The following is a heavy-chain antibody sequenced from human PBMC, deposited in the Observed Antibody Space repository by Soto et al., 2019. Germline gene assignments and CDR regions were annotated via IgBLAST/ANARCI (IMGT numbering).Heavy chain of an antibody. J-gene: IGHJ4*02. D-gene: IGHD5-12*01. CDR2: INPNSGGT. CDR3: ASGGYSGYDPFDY. V-gene: IGHV1-2*02. CDR1: GYTFTDYY. Sequence: GASVKVSCKASGYTFTDYYMHWVRQAPGQGLGWMGWINPNSGGTNYAQNFQGRVTMTRDTSISTAYMELSRLRSDDTAVYYCASGGYSGYDPFDYWGQGTLVTVSS.